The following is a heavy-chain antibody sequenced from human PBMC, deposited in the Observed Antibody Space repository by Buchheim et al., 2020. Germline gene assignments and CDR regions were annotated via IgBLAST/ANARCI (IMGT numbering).Heavy chain of an antibody. CDR1: GYTFTGYY. Sequence: QVQLVQSGAEVKKPGASVKVSCKASGYTFTGYYMHWVRQAPGQGLEWMGWINPNSGGTNYAQKFQGWVTMTRDTSISTAYMELSRLRSDDTAVYYCARGYCSSTSCYASGGYYYYGMDVWGQGTT. J-gene: IGHJ6*02. D-gene: IGHD2-2*01. CDR2: INPNSGGT. CDR3: ARGYCSSTSCYASGGYYYYGMDV. V-gene: IGHV1-2*04.